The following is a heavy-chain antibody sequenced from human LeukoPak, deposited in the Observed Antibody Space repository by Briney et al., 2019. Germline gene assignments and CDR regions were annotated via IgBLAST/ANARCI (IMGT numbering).Heavy chain of an antibody. J-gene: IGHJ4*02. D-gene: IGHD3-22*01. Sequence: PSETLSLTCTVSGGSISRYYWNWIRQPPGERLEWIGWIHYSGSTAYNPSLESRVTMSVDTSKNRISLKMTSVTAADTATYYCARWGYFDSGGYFVVDYWGQGALVTVSS. CDR3: ARWGYFDSGGYFVVDY. V-gene: IGHV4-59*01. CDR1: GGSISRYY. CDR2: IHYSGST.